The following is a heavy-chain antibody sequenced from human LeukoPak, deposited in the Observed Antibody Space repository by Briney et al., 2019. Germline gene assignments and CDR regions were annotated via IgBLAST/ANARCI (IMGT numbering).Heavy chain of an antibody. CDR1: GFSFSDAW. D-gene: IGHD2-15*01. Sequence: PGGSLRLYCAASGFSFSDAWMNWVRQAPGKGLEWVGHIRSKADGGTPDYIAPVKGRFTISRDDSKDTLYLQMNSLNTEDTAMYYCTTRSPARYCSDGACYSSADYWGQGTLVTVPS. V-gene: IGHV3-15*07. CDR2: IRSKADGGTP. J-gene: IGHJ4*02. CDR3: TTRSPARYCSDGACYSSADY.